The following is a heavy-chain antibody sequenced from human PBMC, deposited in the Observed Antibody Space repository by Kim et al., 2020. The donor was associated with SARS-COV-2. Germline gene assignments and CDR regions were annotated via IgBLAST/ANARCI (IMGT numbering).Heavy chain of an antibody. D-gene: IGHD6-13*01. CDR3: ARHGVITATGSDAFDI. J-gene: IGHJ3*02. Sequence: SRKSRVTISVDTSKNQFSLKLSSVTAADTAVYYCARHGVITATGSDAFDIWGQGTMVTVSS. V-gene: IGHV4-39*01.